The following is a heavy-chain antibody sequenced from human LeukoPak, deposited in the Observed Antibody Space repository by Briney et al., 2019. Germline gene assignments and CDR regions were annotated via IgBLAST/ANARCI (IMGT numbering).Heavy chain of an antibody. V-gene: IGHV3-30*02. CDR3: SRGEWELSDY. CDR1: GFGFSNYG. D-gene: IGHD1-26*01. J-gene: IGHJ4*02. CDR2: IWYDGSNK. Sequence: GGSLRLSCAASGFGFSNYGMHWVRQAPGKGLEGVAHIWYDGSNKDYADSLKGRFTISRDNSKNTLFLQMNSLRTEDTAVYYCSRGEWELSDYWGQGTLVTVSS.